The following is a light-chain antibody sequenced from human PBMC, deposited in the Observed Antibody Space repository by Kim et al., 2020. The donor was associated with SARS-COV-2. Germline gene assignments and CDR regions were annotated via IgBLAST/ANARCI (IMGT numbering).Light chain of an antibody. CDR3: QQRSNWPPLT. J-gene: IGKJ4*01. V-gene: IGKV3-11*01. CDR2: DAS. CDR1: QSVSIY. Sequence: SPGQRATPSCRASQSVSIYLAWYQQKPGQAPRLLFYDASNRATGIPARFSGSGSGTDFTLTISSLEPEDFAVYYCQQRSNWPPLTFGGGTKVDIK.